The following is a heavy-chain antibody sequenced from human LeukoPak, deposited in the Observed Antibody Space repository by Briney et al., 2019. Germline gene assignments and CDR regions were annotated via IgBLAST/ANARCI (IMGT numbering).Heavy chain of an antibody. CDR1: VLTFSSYA. CDR2: ISGSVGST. J-gene: IGHJ4*02. V-gene: IGHV3-23*01. CDR3: AKRPPHPIAAAGFDY. Sequence: GGSLRLSCAASVLTFSSYAMSGVRQAPGQGLEWGSAISGSVGSTYYADSVKGRFTISRDNSKNTLYLQMNGLRAEDTAVYYCAKRPPHPIAAAGFDYWGQGTLDTVSS. D-gene: IGHD6-13*01.